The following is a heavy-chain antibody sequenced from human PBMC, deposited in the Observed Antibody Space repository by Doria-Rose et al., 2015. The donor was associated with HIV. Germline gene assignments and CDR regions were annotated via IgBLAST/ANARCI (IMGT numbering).Heavy chain of an antibody. CDR3: ARIKSSRWYHKYYFDF. D-gene: IGHD6-13*01. Sequence: QVTLKESGPVLVKPTENLTLTCTVSGVSLSSPGMGVSWIRQPPGRALEWLANIFSDDERSYKTSLKSRLTISMGTSKSQAVLTMTDMDPVDTATYYCARIKSSRWYHKYYFDFWGQGTLVIVSA. V-gene: IGHV2-26*01. CDR2: IFSDDER. CDR1: GVSLSSPGMG. J-gene: IGHJ4*02.